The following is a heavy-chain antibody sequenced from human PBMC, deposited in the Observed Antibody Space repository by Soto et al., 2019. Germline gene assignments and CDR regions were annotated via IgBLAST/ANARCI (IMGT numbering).Heavy chain of an antibody. CDR1: GYTLTELS. J-gene: IGHJ5*02. V-gene: IGHV1-24*01. CDR2: FDPEDGET. D-gene: IGHD2-2*01. Sequence: QVQLVQSGAEVKKPGASVKVSCKVSGYTLTELSMHWVRQAPGKGLEWMGGFDPEDGETIYAQKFQGRVTMTEDTSTDTAYMELSSLRSEDTAVYYCATFCSSTSCHNLLENWFDPWGQGTLVTVSS. CDR3: ATFCSSTSCHNLLENWFDP.